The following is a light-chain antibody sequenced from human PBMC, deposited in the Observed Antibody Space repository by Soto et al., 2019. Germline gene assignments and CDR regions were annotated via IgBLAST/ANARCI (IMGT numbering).Light chain of an antibody. Sequence: QSVPTQPPSVSGSPGQSVTISCTGTSSDVGAYNFVSWYQQHPGKAPKLIIFDVSARPSGVPDRFSGSKSGNTASLTISGLQADDEADYYCCSYAGTYSPVLGGGTKLTVL. CDR1: SSDVGAYNF. CDR3: CSYAGTYSPV. J-gene: IGLJ2*01. CDR2: DVS. V-gene: IGLV2-11*01.